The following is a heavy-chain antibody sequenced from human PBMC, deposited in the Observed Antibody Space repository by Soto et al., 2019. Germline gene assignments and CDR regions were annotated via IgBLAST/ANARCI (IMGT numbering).Heavy chain of an antibody. J-gene: IGHJ3*02. CDR1: GFSLSSRGAG. Sequence: GSGPTLVNPTQTLTLTFTFSGFSLSSRGAGVGWVRQPRGKALEWVALIMWNDDNHYSPSLESRLNITKDTSKKQVVLTMTNMDPVDTATFYCAHYLSGYYYVSGSSCAFDIWGQGTMVTV. V-gene: IGHV2-5*01. CDR2: IMWNDDN. CDR3: AHYLSGYYYVSGSSCAFDI. D-gene: IGHD3-10*01.